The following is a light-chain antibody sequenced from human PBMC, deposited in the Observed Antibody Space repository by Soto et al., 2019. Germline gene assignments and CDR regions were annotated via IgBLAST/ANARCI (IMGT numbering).Light chain of an antibody. CDR2: DAS. CDR1: QNINNK. CDR3: QEYDGAPIT. V-gene: IGKV3-20*01. Sequence: QSPGTLSLSPGERATLSCRASQNINNKLAWYQQKPGQAPRLVIFDASNRASGMPERFSGSGSGTDFTLTIARLEPEDFAVYYCQEYDGAPITFGLGTRLEIK. J-gene: IGKJ5*01.